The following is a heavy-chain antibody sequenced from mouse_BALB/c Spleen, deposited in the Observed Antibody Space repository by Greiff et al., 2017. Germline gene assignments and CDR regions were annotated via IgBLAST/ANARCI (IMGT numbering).Heavy chain of an antibody. CDR1: GFTFTDYY. Sequence: EVQVVESGGGLVQPGGSLRLSCATSGFTFTDYYMSWVRQPPGKALEWLGFIRNKANGYTTEYSASVKGRFTISRDNSQSILYLQMNTLRAEDSATYYCARDHAMDYWGQGTSVTVSS. CDR3: ARDHAMDY. V-gene: IGHV7-3*02. CDR2: IRNKANGYTT. J-gene: IGHJ4*01.